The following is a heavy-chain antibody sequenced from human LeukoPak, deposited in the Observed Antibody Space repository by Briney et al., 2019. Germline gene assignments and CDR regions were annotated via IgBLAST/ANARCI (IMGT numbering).Heavy chain of an antibody. J-gene: IGHJ6*03. CDR1: GFTFSSYW. Sequence: PGGSLRLSCAASGFTFSSYWMHWVRQAPGKGLVWVSRINSDGSSTSYAGSVKGRFTISRDNAKNTLYLQMNSLRAEDTAVYYCARVPVSYYYYMDVWGKGTTVTVSS. CDR3: ARVPVSYYYYMDV. D-gene: IGHD3-22*01. CDR2: INSDGSST. V-gene: IGHV3-74*01.